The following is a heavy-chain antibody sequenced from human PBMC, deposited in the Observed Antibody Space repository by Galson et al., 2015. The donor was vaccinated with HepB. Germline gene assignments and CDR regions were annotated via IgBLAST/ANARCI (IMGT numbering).Heavy chain of an antibody. Sequence: SLRLSCAASGFTFSSYGMHWVRQAPGKGLGWVAVISYDGSNKYYADSVKGRFTISRDNSKNTLYLQMNSLRAEGTAVYYCAKDGLGEWVPAYYFDYWGQGTLVTVSS. D-gene: IGHD3-10*01. V-gene: IGHV3-30*05. J-gene: IGHJ4*02. CDR3: AKDGLGEWVPAYYFDY. CDR1: GFTFSSYG. CDR2: ISYDGSNK.